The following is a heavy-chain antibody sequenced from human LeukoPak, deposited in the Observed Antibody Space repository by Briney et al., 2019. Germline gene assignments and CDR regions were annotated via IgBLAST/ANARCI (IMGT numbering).Heavy chain of an antibody. CDR3: ARARSELSVRGVIKNWFDP. D-gene: IGHD3-10*02. J-gene: IGHJ5*02. CDR2: IYTSGST. V-gene: IGHV4-61*02. CDR1: GGSISSGSYY. Sequence: PSETLSLTCTVSGGSISSGSYYWSWIRQPAGKGLEWIGRIYTSGSTNYNPSLKSRVTMSVDTSKNQFSLKLSSVTAADTAVYYCARARSELSVRGVIKNWFDPWGQGTLVTVSS.